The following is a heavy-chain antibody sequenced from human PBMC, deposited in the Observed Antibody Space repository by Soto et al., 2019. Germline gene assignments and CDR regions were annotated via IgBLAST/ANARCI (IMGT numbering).Heavy chain of an antibody. CDR2: ISYDGNNK. V-gene: IGHV3-30-3*01. J-gene: IGHJ6*02. CDR1: GFTFSSYV. D-gene: IGHD2-15*01. CDR3: ARAGCDGGSCYTLVGLRYGMDV. Sequence: QVQLVESGGGVVQPGRSLRLSCAASGFTFSSYVMHWVRQAPGKGLEWVAIISYDGNNKYYADSVKGRFTISRDNSKHXLYLQMNSLRAEDTAVYYCARAGCDGGSCYTLVGLRYGMDVWGQGTTVTVSS.